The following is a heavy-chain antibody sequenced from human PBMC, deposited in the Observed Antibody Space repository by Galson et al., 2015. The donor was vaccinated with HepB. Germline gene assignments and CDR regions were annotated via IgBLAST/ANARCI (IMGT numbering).Heavy chain of an antibody. J-gene: IGHJ6*02. CDR1: GYTFTGYY. V-gene: IGHV1-2*02. CDR2: INPNSGGT. CDR3: AGGEALRFLFHPPDV. D-gene: IGHD3-3*01. Sequence: SVKVSCKASGYTFTGYYMHWVRQAPGQGLEWMGWINPNSGGTNYAQKFQGRVTMTRDTSISTAYMELSRLRSDDTAVYYCAGGEALRFLFHPPDVWGQGTTATVSS.